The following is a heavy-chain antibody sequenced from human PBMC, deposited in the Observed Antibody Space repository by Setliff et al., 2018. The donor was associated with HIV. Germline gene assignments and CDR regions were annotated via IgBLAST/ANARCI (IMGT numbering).Heavy chain of an antibody. Sequence: SETLSLTCSVSGGSISGNAWSWIRQPPGKGLEWIGYSSTSGSTNYNPSLKSRVTISVDTSKNQLSLKLSSVTAADTALYYCARGSRGYSYAYYYYYMDVWGKGTTVTVSS. CDR1: GGSISGNA. CDR3: ARGSRGYSYAYYYYYMDV. J-gene: IGHJ6*03. V-gene: IGHV4-59*01. D-gene: IGHD5-18*01. CDR2: SSTSGST.